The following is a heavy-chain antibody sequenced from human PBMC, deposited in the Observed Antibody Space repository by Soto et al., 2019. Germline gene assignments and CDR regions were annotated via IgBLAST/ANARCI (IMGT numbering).Heavy chain of an antibody. J-gene: IGHJ4*02. V-gene: IGHV3-15*05. CDR2: IKSKTDGGTT. Sequence: ELQLVESGGGLVKPVGSLRLSCAASGFSFSNGWMSWVRQAPGKGLEWVGRIKSKTDGGTTDYAAPVKGRFTISRDDSKNTLYLQMNSLKIEDTAVYYCAADAWEWGQGTLVTVSS. CDR3: AADAWE. CDR1: GFSFSNGW. D-gene: IGHD1-26*01.